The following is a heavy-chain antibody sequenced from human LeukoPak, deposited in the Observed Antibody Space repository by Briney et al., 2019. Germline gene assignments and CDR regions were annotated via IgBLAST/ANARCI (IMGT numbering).Heavy chain of an antibody. CDR1: GGSISSYY. CDR3: ARAEGVGGSYPHYFDY. J-gene: IGHJ4*02. Sequence: PSETLSLTCTVSGGSISSYYWSWIRQPPGKGLEWIGYIYYSGSTNYNPSLKSRVTISVDTSKNQFSLKLSSVTAADTAVYYCARAEGVGGSYPHYFDYWGQGTLVTVSS. CDR2: IYYSGST. V-gene: IGHV4-59*01. D-gene: IGHD3-16*02.